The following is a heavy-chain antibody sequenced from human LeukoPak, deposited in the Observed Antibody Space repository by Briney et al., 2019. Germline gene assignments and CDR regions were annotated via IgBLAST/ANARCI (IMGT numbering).Heavy chain of an antibody. J-gene: IGHJ4*02. CDR3: AKDGYSSGWYQEDC. V-gene: IGHV1-2*02. CDR2: INPNSGGT. Sequence: ASVKVSCKASGYTFTGYYMHWVRQAPGQGLEWMGWINPNSGGTNYAQKFQGRVTMTRDTSISTAYMELSSLRADDTAVYYCAKDGYSSGWYQEDCWGQGTLVTVSS. CDR1: GYTFTGYY. D-gene: IGHD6-19*01.